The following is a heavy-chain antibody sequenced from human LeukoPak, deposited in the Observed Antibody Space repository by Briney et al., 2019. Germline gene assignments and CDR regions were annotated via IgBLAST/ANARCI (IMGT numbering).Heavy chain of an antibody. J-gene: IGHJ5*02. Sequence: PGGSLRLSCAASGFTFSSYSMNWVRQAPGKGLEWVSSISSSSSYIYYADSVKGRFTISRDNAKNSLYLQMNSLRAEDTAVYYCASSGMATSINWFDPWGQGTLVTVSS. V-gene: IGHV3-21*04. CDR1: GFTFSSYS. D-gene: IGHD5-24*01. CDR2: ISSSSSYI. CDR3: ASSGMATSINWFDP.